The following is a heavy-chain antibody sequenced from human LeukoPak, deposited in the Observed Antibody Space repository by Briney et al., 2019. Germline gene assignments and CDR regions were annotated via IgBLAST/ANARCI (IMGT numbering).Heavy chain of an antibody. J-gene: IGHJ4*02. Sequence: GGSLRLSCAASGFTFSSYAMNWVRQAPGKGLEWVSSISSSSSYIYYADSVKGRFTISRDNAKNSLYLQMNSLRAEDTAVYYCARVELVAGAIDYWGQGTLVTVSS. CDR2: ISSSSSYI. V-gene: IGHV3-21*01. CDR3: ARVELVAGAIDY. CDR1: GFTFSSYA. D-gene: IGHD6-13*01.